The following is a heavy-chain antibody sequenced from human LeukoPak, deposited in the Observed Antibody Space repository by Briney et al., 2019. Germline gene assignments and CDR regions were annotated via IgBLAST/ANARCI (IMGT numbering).Heavy chain of an antibody. V-gene: IGHV4-31*03. J-gene: IGHJ4*02. Sequence: SETLSLTCTVSGDSISSPDYYWSWIRHHPGRGLEWIGYLYYSGSTYYSPSLKSRARISGDMSKNQFSLKLNSVTTADTAVYYCARNLVYGSGGLDYWGQGTLVTVSS. D-gene: IGHD3-10*01. CDR3: ARNLVYGSGGLDY. CDR2: LYYSGST. CDR1: GDSISSPDYY.